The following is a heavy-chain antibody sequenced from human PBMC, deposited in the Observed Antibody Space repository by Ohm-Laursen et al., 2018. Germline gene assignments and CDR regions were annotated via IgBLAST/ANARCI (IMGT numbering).Heavy chain of an antibody. J-gene: IGHJ4*02. Sequence: SLRLSCAASGFTFDDYAMHWVRQAPGKGLEWVSGISWNSGSIGYAYSVKGRFTISRDNAKNSLYLQMNSLRAEDTALYYCAKDYGDYGGHFDYWGQGTLVTVSS. CDR2: ISWNSGSI. CDR3: AKDYGDYGGHFDY. CDR1: GFTFDDYA. V-gene: IGHV3-9*01. D-gene: IGHD4-17*01.